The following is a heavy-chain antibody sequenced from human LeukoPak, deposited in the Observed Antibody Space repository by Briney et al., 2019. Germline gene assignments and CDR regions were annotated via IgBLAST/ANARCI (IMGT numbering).Heavy chain of an antibody. Sequence: SETLSLTCTVSGGSISSYYWSWIRQPPGQGLEWIGYIYTSGSTNYNPSLKSRVTISVDTSKNQFSLKLSSVTAADTAVYYCARFDGNYYYYYMDVWGKGTTVTVSS. J-gene: IGHJ6*03. CDR3: ARFDGNYYYYYMDV. D-gene: IGHD2-15*01. CDR2: IYTSGST. V-gene: IGHV4-4*09. CDR1: GGSISSYY.